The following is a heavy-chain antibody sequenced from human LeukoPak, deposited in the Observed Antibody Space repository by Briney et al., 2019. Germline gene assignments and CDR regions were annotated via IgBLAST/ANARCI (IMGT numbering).Heavy chain of an antibody. CDR1: GFTFSSYA. D-gene: IGHD6-19*01. CDR3: ARGLRSGWHFDY. V-gene: IGHV3-30*04. Sequence: GGSLRLSCAASGFTFSSYAMHWVRQAPGKGLEWGAVISYDGSNKYYADSVKGRFTISRDNSKNTLYLQMNSLRAEDTAVYYCARGLRSGWHFDYWGQGTLVTVSS. CDR2: ISYDGSNK. J-gene: IGHJ4*02.